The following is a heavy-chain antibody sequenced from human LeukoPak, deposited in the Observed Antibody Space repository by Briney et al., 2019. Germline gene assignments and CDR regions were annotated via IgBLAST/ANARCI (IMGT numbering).Heavy chain of an antibody. J-gene: IGHJ5*02. V-gene: IGHV1-2*02. CDR1: GYGSSDVN. CDR2: INPHSGAT. CDR3: ATSSSVTHTRDP. D-gene: IGHD5/OR15-5a*01. Sequence: ASVKVSCKASGYGSSDVNFNRVRQAPGQGLEWMGWINPHSGATNYAQRFQGRVSMDASFDTAYIELSRLTSDDTADYYCATSSSVTHTRDPWGQGTLVTVSS.